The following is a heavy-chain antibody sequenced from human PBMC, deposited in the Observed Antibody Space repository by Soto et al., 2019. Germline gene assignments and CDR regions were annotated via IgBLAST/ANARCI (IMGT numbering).Heavy chain of an antibody. CDR2: ISAYNGNT. D-gene: IGHD3-3*01. Sequence: QVQLVQSGAEVKKPGASVKVSCKASGYTFTSYGISWVRQAPGQGLEWMGWISAYNGNTNYAQKLQGRVNMTTDTSTSTAYMELRSLRSDDTAVYYCASMPTYDYDFWSGYSRLDYWGQGTLVTVSS. CDR3: ASMPTYDYDFWSGYSRLDY. CDR1: GYTFTSYG. V-gene: IGHV1-18*01. J-gene: IGHJ4*02.